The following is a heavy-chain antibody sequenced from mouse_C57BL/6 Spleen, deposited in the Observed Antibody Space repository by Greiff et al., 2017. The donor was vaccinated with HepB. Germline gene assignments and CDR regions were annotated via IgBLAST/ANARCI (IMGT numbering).Heavy chain of an antibody. J-gene: IGHJ2*01. D-gene: IGHD6-1*01. CDR2: IYPGDGDT. CDR3: ARPRQLYFDY. V-gene: IGHV1-82*01. Sequence: QVQLQQSGPELVKPGASVKISCKASGYAFSSSWMNWVKQRPGKGLEWIGRIYPGDGDTNYNGKFKGKATLTADKSSSTAYMQLSSLTSEDSAVYFCARPRQLYFDYWGQGTTLTVSS. CDR1: GYAFSSSW.